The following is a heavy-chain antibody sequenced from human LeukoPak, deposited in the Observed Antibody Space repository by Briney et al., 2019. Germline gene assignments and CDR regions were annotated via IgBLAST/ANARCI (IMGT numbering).Heavy chain of an antibody. CDR2: ISSSSSVI. J-gene: IGHJ4*02. Sequence: GGSLRLSCAASGFTFSDHYMSWIRQAPGKGLEWVSYISSSSSVIYFTDSVKGRFTISRDNAKNSLYLQMNSLRAEDTAVYYCARKVRGDYFDYWGQGTLVTVSS. CDR1: GFTFSDHY. CDR3: ARKVRGDYFDY. V-gene: IGHV3-11*04. D-gene: IGHD3-10*01.